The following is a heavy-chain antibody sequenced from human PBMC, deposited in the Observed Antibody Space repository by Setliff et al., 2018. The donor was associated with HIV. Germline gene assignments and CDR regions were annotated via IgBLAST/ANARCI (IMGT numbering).Heavy chain of an antibody. CDR3: ARGGVYYYDSSGWSMDY. D-gene: IGHD3-22*01. CDR2: IIPVFGIT. J-gene: IGHJ4*02. CDR1: GGTFSSYA. Sequence: SVKVSCKASGGTFSSYAISWVRQAPGQGLDWMGGIIPVFGITNYAQKFQGRVTITADESTSTAYVELSSLRSEDTAVYYCARGGVYYYDSSGWSMDYWGQGTLVTVSS. V-gene: IGHV1-69*13.